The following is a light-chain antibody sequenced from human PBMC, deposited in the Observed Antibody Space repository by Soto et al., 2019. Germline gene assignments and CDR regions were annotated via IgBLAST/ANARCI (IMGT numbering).Light chain of an antibody. V-gene: IGKV3D-15*01. Sequence: IVVTQSAAALSVSPGETATVSCRASQSVDSNLAWYQHKPGQAPRLLIYGASFRATGIPHRFSGSGAGTDFTLTISSLESEDAAVYYCQQYSSSPLTFGGGTKVDI. CDR1: QSVDSN. J-gene: IGKJ4*01. CDR3: QQYSSSPLT. CDR2: GAS.